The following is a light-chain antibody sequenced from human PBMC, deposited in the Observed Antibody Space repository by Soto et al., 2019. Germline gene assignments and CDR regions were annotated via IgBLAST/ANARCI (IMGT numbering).Light chain of an antibody. Sequence: DIQMTQSPSSLSASVGERVTITCRASQTSSSYLNWYQQKPGKAPKLLIYDASSLQSGVPSRVSGSGSGIDFTLNISSVQPKDFAIYYCQQSYNTPQYTFGQGTELEIK. CDR2: DAS. V-gene: IGKV1-39*01. CDR1: QTSSSY. J-gene: IGKJ2*01. CDR3: QQSYNTPQYT.